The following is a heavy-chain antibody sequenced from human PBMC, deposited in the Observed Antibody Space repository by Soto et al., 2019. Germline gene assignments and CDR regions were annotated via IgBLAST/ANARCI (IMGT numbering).Heavy chain of an antibody. CDR3: SRDPHSTGWGRQSFYGMDV. CDR1: GDTFGNFA. V-gene: IGHV1-69*13. CDR2: INPMFIEP. Sequence: GASVEVSCKASGDTFGNFAFSWVRQAPGQGLEWMGGINPMFIEPDYAQKFKDRVTIVADESTTTVYMELRSLTSDDTGVYFCSRDPHSTGWGRQSFYGMDVWGQGTTVTVSS. D-gene: IGHD6-19*01. J-gene: IGHJ6*02.